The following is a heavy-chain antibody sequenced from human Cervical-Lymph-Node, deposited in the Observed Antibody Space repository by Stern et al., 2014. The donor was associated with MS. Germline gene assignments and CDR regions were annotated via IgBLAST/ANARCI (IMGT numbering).Heavy chain of an antibody. V-gene: IGHV3-15*01. Sequence: EMQLVESGGGLVKPGGSLRLSCAASGFTFTYAWMSWVRQAPGKVLEWVGRIKSKTDGGTADYAAPVKGRFTISRDDSKNTLYLQMDSLKTEDTAVYYCIRYFDSGLDNWGQGTLVTVSS. D-gene: IGHD3-22*01. J-gene: IGHJ4*02. CDR3: IRYFDSGLDN. CDR2: IKSKTDGGTA. CDR1: GFTFTYAW.